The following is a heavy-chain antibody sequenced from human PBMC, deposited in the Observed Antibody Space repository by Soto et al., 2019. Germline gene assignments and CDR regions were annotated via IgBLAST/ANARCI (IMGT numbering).Heavy chain of an antibody. CDR2: IWYDGSNK. J-gene: IGHJ3*02. CDR3: ARGYDAFDI. D-gene: IGHD5-12*01. V-gene: IGHV3-33*01. Sequence: GGSLRLSCAASGFTFSSYGMHWVRQAPGKGLEWVAVIWYDGSNKYYADSVKGRFTNSRDNSKNTLYLQMNSLRAEDTAVYYCARGYDAFDIWGQGTMVTVSS. CDR1: GFTFSSYG.